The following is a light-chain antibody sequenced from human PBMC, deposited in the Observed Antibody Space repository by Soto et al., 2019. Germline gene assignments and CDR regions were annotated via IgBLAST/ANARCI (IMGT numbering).Light chain of an antibody. CDR3: QSYDFTLGAFWV. CDR1: SSNIGGNS. J-gene: IGLJ3*02. V-gene: IGLV1-51*01. Sequence: QSVMSQPPSVSAAPGQRVTISCSGSSSNIGGNSVSWYQQLPGTAPKLLIYDDDQRPSGIPDRFSGSKSGTSASLAITGLQAEDEAHYFCQSYDFTLGAFWVFGGGTKVTVL. CDR2: DDD.